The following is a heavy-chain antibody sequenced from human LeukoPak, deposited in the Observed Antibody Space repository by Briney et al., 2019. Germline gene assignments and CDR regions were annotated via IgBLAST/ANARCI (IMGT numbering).Heavy chain of an antibody. CDR2: ISYDGSNK. CDR3: AKEMGERSSWFYYYGMDV. CDR1: GFTFSSYG. V-gene: IGHV3-30*18. Sequence: GGSLRLSCAASGFTFSSYGMHWVRQAPGKGLEWVAVISYDGSNKYYADSVKGRFTISRDNSKNTLYLQMNSLRAEDTAVYYCAKEMGERSSWFYYYGMDVWGQGTTVTVSS. J-gene: IGHJ6*02. D-gene: IGHD6-13*01.